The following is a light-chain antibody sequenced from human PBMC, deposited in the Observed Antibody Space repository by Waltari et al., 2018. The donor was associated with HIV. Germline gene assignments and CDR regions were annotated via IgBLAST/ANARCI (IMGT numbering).Light chain of an antibody. CDR2: DDS. CDR3: QVWDSSSNWL. J-gene: IGLJ3*02. Sequence: SYVLTQPPSVSVAPGQTARITCGGNNIGSKSVHWYQQKPGQAPVLVVYDDSDRPSGIPERFSGSNSGNTATLTISRVEDGDEADYYCQVWDSSSNWLFGGGTKLTVL. V-gene: IGLV3-21*02. CDR1: NIGSKS.